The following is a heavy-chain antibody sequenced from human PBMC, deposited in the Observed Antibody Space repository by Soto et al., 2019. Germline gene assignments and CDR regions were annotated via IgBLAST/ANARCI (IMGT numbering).Heavy chain of an antibody. V-gene: IGHV1-69*01. CDR1: GGTLSRSA. J-gene: IGHJ4*02. Sequence: QVQLVQSGADVKKPGSSVKVSCKASGGTLSRSAISWVRQAPGQGLEWMGGIIPIFGPAIYAQKFRGRVSIIADESTRTAYMEMSSLRSDVTAVYYCGTGSSWTKVESWGQGTLVTVSS. CDR2: IIPIFGPA. D-gene: IGHD6-13*01. CDR3: GTGSSWTKVES.